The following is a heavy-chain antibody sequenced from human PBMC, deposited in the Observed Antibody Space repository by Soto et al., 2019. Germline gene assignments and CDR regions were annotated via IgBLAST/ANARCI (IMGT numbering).Heavy chain of an antibody. CDR2: ISAYNGNT. Sequence: KVSCKASGYTFTSYGISWVRQAPGQGLEWMGWISAYNGNTNYAQKLQGRVTMTTDTSTSTAYMELRSLRSDDTAVYYCARDSDIVVVPAAMKIFDYYYYYMDVWGKGTTVTVSS. V-gene: IGHV1-18*01. D-gene: IGHD2-2*01. CDR1: GYTFTSYG. CDR3: ARDSDIVVVPAAMKIFDYYYYYMDV. J-gene: IGHJ6*03.